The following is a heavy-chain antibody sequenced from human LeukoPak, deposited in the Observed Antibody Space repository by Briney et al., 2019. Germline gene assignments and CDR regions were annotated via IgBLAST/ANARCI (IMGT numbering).Heavy chain of an antibody. Sequence: GGSLRLSCAASGFTFSSYWMSWVRQAPGQGLGWVAKIKQDGSEKYYVESVKGRFTISRDNAKNSLYLQMNSLRAEDTAVYYCARDIARRFTDYWGQGTLVTVSS. D-gene: IGHD3-3*01. J-gene: IGHJ4*02. CDR2: IKQDGSEK. CDR3: ARDIARRFTDY. CDR1: GFTFSSYW. V-gene: IGHV3-7*01.